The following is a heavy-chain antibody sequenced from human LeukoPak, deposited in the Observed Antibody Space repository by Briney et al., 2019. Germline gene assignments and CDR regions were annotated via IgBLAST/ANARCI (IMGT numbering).Heavy chain of an antibody. CDR3: ASGYSYGYQFDY. CDR1: GGTFSSYA. V-gene: IGHV1-2*02. J-gene: IGHJ4*02. Sequence: ASVKVSCKASGGTFSSYAISWVRQAPGQGLEWMGWINPNSGGTNYAQKFQGRVTMTRDTSISTAYMELSRLRSDDTAVYYCASGYSYGYQFDYWRQGTLVIVS. CDR2: INPNSGGT. D-gene: IGHD5-18*01.